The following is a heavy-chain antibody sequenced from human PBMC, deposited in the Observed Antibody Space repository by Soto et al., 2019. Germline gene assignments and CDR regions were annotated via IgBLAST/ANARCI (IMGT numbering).Heavy chain of an antibody. Sequence: SSETLSLTCAVSGGSISSGGYSWSWIRQPPGKGLEWIGYIYHSGSTYYNPSLKSRVTISVDRSKNQFSLKLSSVTAADTAVYYCASGGLADLYYYYGMDVWGQGTTVTVSS. CDR1: GGSISSGGYS. J-gene: IGHJ6*02. CDR3: ASGGLADLYYYYGMDV. V-gene: IGHV4-30-2*01. CDR2: IYHSGST.